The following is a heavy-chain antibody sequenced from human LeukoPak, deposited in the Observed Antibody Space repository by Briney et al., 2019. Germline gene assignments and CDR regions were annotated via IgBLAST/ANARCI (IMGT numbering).Heavy chain of an antibody. Sequence: SETLSLTCTVSGGSISNYYWSWIRQPPGKGLEWIGFIHSNGGANYNASLNSRATISRDTSRSQVSLKLTSVTAADTAVYYCASSNLGSLGKFDPWGQGTLVTVSS. J-gene: IGHJ5*02. CDR3: ASSNLGSLGKFDP. D-gene: IGHD3-10*01. CDR2: IHSNGGA. V-gene: IGHV4-59*01. CDR1: GGSISNYY.